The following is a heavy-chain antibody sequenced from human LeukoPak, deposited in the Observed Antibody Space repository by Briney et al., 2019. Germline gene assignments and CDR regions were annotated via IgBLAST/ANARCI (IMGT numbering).Heavy chain of an antibody. Sequence: NPSETLSLTCTLSGGSISSSSYCWGWIRQPPGKGLEWIGSVYYSGSTYYNPSLKSRVTISVDTSKNQFSLKLTSVTAADTAVYYCARHHRRDSSGWGARWFDPWGQGTLVTVSS. V-gene: IGHV4-39*01. CDR2: VYYSGST. J-gene: IGHJ5*02. D-gene: IGHD6-19*01. CDR1: GGSISSSSYC. CDR3: ARHHRRDSSGWGARWFDP.